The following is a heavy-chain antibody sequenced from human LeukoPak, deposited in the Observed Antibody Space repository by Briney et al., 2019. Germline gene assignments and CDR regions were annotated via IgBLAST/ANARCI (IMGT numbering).Heavy chain of an antibody. D-gene: IGHD3-16*02. V-gene: IGHV4-38-2*02. Sequence: PSETLSLTCTVSGYSISSGYYWGWIRQPPGKGLEWIGSIYHSGSTYYNPSLKSRVTISVDTSKNQFSLKLSSVTAADTAVYYCARVVRLGPRDAFDIWGQGTMVTVSS. CDR3: ARVVRLGPRDAFDI. CDR2: IYHSGST. J-gene: IGHJ3*02. CDR1: GYSISSGYY.